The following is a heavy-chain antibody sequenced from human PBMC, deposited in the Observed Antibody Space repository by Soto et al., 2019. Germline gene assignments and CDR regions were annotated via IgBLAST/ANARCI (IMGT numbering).Heavy chain of an antibody. CDR3: ARHFDVDPSLDQYYFDL. D-gene: IGHD3-9*01. J-gene: IGHJ2*01. V-gene: IGHV4-4*07. CDR2: ISASGRT. CDR1: GVSITPYF. Sequence: QVQLQESGPGLVKPSETLSLTCTVSGVSITPYFWSWIRQPAGKAPDWVGHISASGRTTYNPSLNSRVTMFVSQTQVSLRLTSVTAADTAVYYCARHFDVDPSLDQYYFDLWGRGALVTVSS.